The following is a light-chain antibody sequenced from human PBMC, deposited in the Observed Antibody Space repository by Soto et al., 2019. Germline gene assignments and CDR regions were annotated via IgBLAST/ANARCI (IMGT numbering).Light chain of an antibody. Sequence: DIKMTQSPSSLSASVGARVSITCQASQDIRTSLSWFQQKPGRAPKLLIYGASYLETGVPSRFRGSGSGTDFTFTISGLQAEDIATYYCQHYHDLPPFTFGPGTRVDVK. CDR1: QDIRTS. CDR2: GAS. CDR3: QHYHDLPPFT. J-gene: IGKJ3*01. V-gene: IGKV1-33*01.